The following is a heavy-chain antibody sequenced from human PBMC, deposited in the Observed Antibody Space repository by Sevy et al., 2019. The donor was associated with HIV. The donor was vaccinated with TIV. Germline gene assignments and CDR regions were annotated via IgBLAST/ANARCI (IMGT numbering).Heavy chain of an antibody. CDR3: VRAIAKDGSF. Sequence: GGSLRLSCVASEFSLNNHWMNWVRQAPGKGLEWVANINQDGSVKYYVDSVRGRFTISRDNARNLVFLQMSSLRVDDSALYYCVRAIAKDGSFWGQGTLVTVSS. D-gene: IGHD6-13*01. CDR2: INQDGSVK. CDR1: EFSLNNHW. J-gene: IGHJ4*02. V-gene: IGHV3-7*01.